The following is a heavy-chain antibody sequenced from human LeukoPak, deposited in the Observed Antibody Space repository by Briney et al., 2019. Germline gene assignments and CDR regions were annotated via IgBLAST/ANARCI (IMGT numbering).Heavy chain of an antibody. J-gene: IGHJ4*02. Sequence: GGSLRLSCAASGFTFSSYGMSWVRQAPGKGLEWVSGISDSGSSTYYADSVKGRFTISRDNSKNTLYLQMNSLRAEDTAVYFCAKLDYYDTHWGQGTLVTVSS. CDR3: AKLDYYDTH. D-gene: IGHD3-22*01. CDR1: GFTFSSYG. CDR2: ISDSGSST. V-gene: IGHV3-23*01.